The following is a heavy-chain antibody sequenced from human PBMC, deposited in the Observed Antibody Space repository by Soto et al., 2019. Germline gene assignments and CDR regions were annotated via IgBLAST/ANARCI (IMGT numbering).Heavy chain of an antibody. Sequence: EVQLLASGGGLVQPGGSLRLSCVVSGFSFSGFAMSWVRQAPGKGLVWVSSITGTGVSIYYADSVRGRFTISRDNSKNTLYLQMSSLRAEDTARYYCAKDSIPYSSSYDLDHWGRGALVTVSS. V-gene: IGHV3-23*01. D-gene: IGHD6-6*01. J-gene: IGHJ4*02. CDR1: GFSFSGFA. CDR2: ITGTGVSI. CDR3: AKDSIPYSSSYDLDH.